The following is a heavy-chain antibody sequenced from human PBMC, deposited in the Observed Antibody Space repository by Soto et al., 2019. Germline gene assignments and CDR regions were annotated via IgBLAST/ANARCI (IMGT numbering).Heavy chain of an antibody. CDR1: GFSFSDYY. CDR3: ARGTGGSYDY. Sequence: EVKLVESGGGLVQPGGSLRLSCAASGFSFSDYYMDWVRQVPGKGLEWVGRSRNKANSYNPEYAPSVKDRFSISRDNSKDSMYLQMNSLKAEETAVYYCARGTGGSYDYWGQGALVTVSS. J-gene: IGHJ4*02. V-gene: IGHV3-72*01. D-gene: IGHD3-16*01. CDR2: SRNKANSYNP.